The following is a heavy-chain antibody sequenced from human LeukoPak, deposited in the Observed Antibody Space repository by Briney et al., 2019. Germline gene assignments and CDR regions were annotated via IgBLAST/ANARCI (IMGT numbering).Heavy chain of an antibody. Sequence: GGSLRLSCAASGFTFSSYSMNWVRQAPGKGLEWVSSISSSPNYMYYADSVKGRFTISRDNAKNSLYLQMNSLRAEDTAVYYCAKDKGWGVRGVATLDYWGQGTLVTVSS. CDR3: AKDKGWGVRGVATLDY. CDR2: ISSSPNYM. D-gene: IGHD3-10*01. CDR1: GFTFSSYS. J-gene: IGHJ4*02. V-gene: IGHV3-21*01.